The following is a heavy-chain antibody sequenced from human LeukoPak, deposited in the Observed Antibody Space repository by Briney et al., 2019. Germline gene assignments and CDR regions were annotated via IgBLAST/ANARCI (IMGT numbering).Heavy chain of an antibody. D-gene: IGHD3-16*01. J-gene: IGHJ4*02. CDR3: AADLSNPRMGASYLDS. CDR2: INEDGSEK. Sequence: PGGSLRLSCAASGFTFSAYWMNWVRQAPGKGLEWVANINEDGSEKYYLDSVKGRFTISRDNAKNSLYLQMNSLRAEDTAVYYCAADLSNPRMGASYLDSWGQGTLVTVSS. CDR1: GFTFSAYW. V-gene: IGHV3-7*01.